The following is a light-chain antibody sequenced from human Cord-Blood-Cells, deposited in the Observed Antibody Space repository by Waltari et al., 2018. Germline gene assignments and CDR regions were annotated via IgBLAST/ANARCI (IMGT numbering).Light chain of an antibody. J-gene: IGLJ2*01. CDR2: DVS. V-gene: IGLV2-11*01. CDR1: SSAVGGYNY. CDR3: CSYAGSYTVV. Sequence: QSALTQPRSVSGSPGQSVTISCTGTSSAVGGYNYVSWYQQHPGKAPKLMIYDVSKRPSGVPDRFSRSKSGNTASRTISGLQAEDEADYYCCSYAGSYTVVFGGGTKLTVL.